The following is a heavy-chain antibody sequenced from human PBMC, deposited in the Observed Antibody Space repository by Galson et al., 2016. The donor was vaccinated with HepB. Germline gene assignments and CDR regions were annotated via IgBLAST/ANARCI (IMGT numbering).Heavy chain of an antibody. J-gene: IGHJ4*02. CDR3: ADFIAAAGDFEY. CDR1: GFTFSGYW. Sequence: SLRLSCAASGFTFSGYWMSWVRQAPGKGLEWVANINQDGSDKRHGDFVKGRFTVSRDNAKKSVFLQMDSLRAEDTAVYYCADFIAAAGDFEYWGQGTLVTVSS. CDR2: INQDGSDK. D-gene: IGHD6-13*01. V-gene: IGHV3-7*01.